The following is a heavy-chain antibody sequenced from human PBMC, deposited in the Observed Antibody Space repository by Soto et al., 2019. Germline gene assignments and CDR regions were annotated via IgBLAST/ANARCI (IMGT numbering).Heavy chain of an antibody. CDR1: GGSISSSSYS. D-gene: IGHD4-17*01. J-gene: IGHJ5*02. V-gene: IGHV4-39*01. CDR3: ARHMTTVTTYDLNWFVP. Sequence: PSETLALTCTVSGGSISSSSYSWAWIRQPPGKGLEWIGSIYYSGSTYYNPSLKSPVTISVDTSKNQFSLKLSSVTAADTAVYYCARHMTTVTTYDLNWFVPWGQGTLVTVSS. CDR2: IYYSGST.